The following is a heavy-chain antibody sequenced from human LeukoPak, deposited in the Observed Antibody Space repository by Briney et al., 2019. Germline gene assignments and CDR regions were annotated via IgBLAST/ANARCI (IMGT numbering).Heavy chain of an antibody. J-gene: IGHJ4*02. Sequence: ASVKVSCKASGYTFTSYGISWVRQAPGQGLEWMGWINPNSGGTNYAQKFQGRVTMTRDTSISTAYMELSRLRSDDTAVYYCARDMPWLDYWGQGTLVTVSS. CDR3: ARDMPWLDY. CDR2: INPNSGGT. CDR1: GYTFTSYG. D-gene: IGHD2-2*01. V-gene: IGHV1-2*02.